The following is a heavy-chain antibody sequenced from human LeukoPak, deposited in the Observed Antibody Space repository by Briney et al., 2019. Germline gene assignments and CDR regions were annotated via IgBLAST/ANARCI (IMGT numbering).Heavy chain of an antibody. CDR2: IYYSGST. V-gene: IGHV4-39*07. CDR3: ARELGIAVAGTPNQFDY. Sequence: PSETLSLTCTVSGGSISSSSYYWGWIRQPPGKGLEWIGSIYYSGSTYYNPSLKSRVTISVDTSKNQFSLKLSSVTAADTAVYYCARELGIAVAGTPNQFDYWGQGTLVTVSS. D-gene: IGHD6-19*01. J-gene: IGHJ4*02. CDR1: GGSISSSSYY.